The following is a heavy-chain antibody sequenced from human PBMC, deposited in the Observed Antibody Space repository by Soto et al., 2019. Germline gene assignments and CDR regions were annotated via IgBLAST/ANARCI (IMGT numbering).Heavy chain of an antibody. V-gene: IGHV3-48*01. CDR2: ISSSSNSI. CDR3: ASPFEGSTTSGTR. Sequence: PGGSLRLSCAASGFTFSRYSMNWVRQAPGKGLEWVSYISSSSNSIYYADSVKGRFTISRDNAKNSLHLQMNSLRAEDTAVYYWASPFEGSTTSGTRWGRETLVTVS. CDR1: GFTFSRYS. D-gene: IGHD6-25*01. J-gene: IGHJ4*02.